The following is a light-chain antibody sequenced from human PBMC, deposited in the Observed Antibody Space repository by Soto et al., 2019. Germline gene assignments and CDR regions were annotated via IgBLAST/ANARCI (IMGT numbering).Light chain of an antibody. CDR2: DVS. J-gene: IGLJ1*01. CDR3: GSYTSSTTLYV. CDR1: SSDVGDYNY. Sequence: QSVLTQPASVSGSPGQSITISCTGASSDVGDYNYVSWYQQHPGKAPKLMIYDVSNRPSGVSNRFSGSKSGNTASLTISGLQAEDEADYYCGSYTSSTTLYVFGTGTQLTVL. V-gene: IGLV2-14*03.